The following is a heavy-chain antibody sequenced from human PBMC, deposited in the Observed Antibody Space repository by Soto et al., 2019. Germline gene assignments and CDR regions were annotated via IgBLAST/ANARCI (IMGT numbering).Heavy chain of an antibody. CDR3: ATELNGQTAFVL. J-gene: IGHJ3*01. CDR2: IWFDSSNR. Sequence: GGSLRLSCTASGFTFSTYGMHWVRQAPGKGLEWVAMIWFDSSNRYYADSVKGRFIISRDNSKNTLYLQMNSLRAEDTAIYYWATELNGQTAFVLCGQGTLFTV. V-gene: IGHV3-33*01. D-gene: IGHD4-17*01. CDR1: GFTFSTYG.